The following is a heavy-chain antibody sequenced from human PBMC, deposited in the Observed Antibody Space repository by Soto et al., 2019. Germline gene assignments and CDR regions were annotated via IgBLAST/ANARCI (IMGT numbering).Heavy chain of an antibody. V-gene: IGHV4-59*01. CDR1: GGPISSYY. Sequence: ASETLYLTFTVTGGPISSYYWTSIGQPPGKGLEWIGYIYYSGSTNYNPSLKSRVTISVDTSKNQFSLMLSSVTAADTAVYYCARGGNDFWSGYWGYWGQGTLVTVS. CDR2: IYYSGST. J-gene: IGHJ4*02. CDR3: ARGGNDFWSGYWGY. D-gene: IGHD3-3*01.